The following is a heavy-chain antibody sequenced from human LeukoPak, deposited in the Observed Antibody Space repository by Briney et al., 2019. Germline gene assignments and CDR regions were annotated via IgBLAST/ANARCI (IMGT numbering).Heavy chain of an antibody. CDR3: ARDLGQYYDTSDNWFDP. CDR1: GFTFNNYS. J-gene: IGHJ5*02. Sequence: GGSLRLSCAASGFTFNNYSMNWVRQAPGKGLEWVSSISSRSSYIYYADSVKGRFTISRDNAKNSLYLQMNSLRAEDTAVYYCARDLGQYYDTSDNWFDPWGQGTLVTVSS. D-gene: IGHD3-22*01. CDR2: ISSRSSYI. V-gene: IGHV3-21*01.